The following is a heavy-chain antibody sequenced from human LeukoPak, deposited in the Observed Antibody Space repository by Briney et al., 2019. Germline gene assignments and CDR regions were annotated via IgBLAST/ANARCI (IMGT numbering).Heavy chain of an antibody. Sequence: ESGPTLVNPTQTLTLTCTFPGFSLSTSGVGVGWIRQPPGKALEWLALIYWDDDKRYSPSLKSRLTITKDTSKNQVVLTMTNMDPVDTATYYCAHSDCSSTSCYADNWFDPWGQGTLVTVSS. D-gene: IGHD2-2*01. CDR2: IYWDDDK. J-gene: IGHJ5*02. V-gene: IGHV2-5*02. CDR1: GFSLSTSGVG. CDR3: AHSDCSSTSCYADNWFDP.